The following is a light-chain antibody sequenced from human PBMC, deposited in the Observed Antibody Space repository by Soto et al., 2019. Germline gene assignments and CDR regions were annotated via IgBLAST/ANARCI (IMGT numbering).Light chain of an antibody. CDR2: DVS. Sequence: SALTQPASVSGSPGQSITISCTGTSSDVGGYNYVSWYQQHPGKASKLMIYDVSNRPSGVSNRFSGSKSGNTASLTISGLQAEDEADYYCSSYTSSSTLYVFGTGTKVNVL. J-gene: IGLJ1*01. V-gene: IGLV2-14*01. CDR1: SSDVGGYNY. CDR3: SSYTSSSTLYV.